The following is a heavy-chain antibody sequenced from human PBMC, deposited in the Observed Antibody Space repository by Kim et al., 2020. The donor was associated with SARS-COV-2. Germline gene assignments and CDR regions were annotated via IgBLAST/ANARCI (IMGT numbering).Heavy chain of an antibody. D-gene: IGHD4-17*01. V-gene: IGHV4-30-4*01. J-gene: IGHJ4*02. CDR3: ARVGLLFTVTDPYYFDY. CDR2: IYYSGST. Sequence: SETLSLTCTVSGGSISSGDYYWSWIRQPPGKGLEWIGYIYYSGSTYYNPSLKSRVTISVDTSKNQFSLKLSSVTAADTAVYYCARVGLLFTVTDPYYFDYWGQGTLVTVSS. CDR1: GGSISSGDYY.